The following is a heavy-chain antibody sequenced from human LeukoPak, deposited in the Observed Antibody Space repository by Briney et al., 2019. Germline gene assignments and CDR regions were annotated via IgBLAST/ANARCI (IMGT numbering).Heavy chain of an antibody. CDR2: IYYSGST. CDR3: AREADSSGWYAAFDI. Sequence: SETLSLTCTVSGGSVSSGSYYWSWIRQPPGKGLEWIGYIYYSGSTNYNPSLKSRVTISVDTSKNQFSLKLSSVTAADTAVYYCAREADSSGWYAAFDIWGQGTMVTVSS. CDR1: GGSVSSGSYY. V-gene: IGHV4-61*01. J-gene: IGHJ3*02. D-gene: IGHD6-19*01.